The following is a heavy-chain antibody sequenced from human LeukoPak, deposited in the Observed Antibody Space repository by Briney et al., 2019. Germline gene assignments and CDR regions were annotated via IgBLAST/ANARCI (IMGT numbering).Heavy chain of an antibody. CDR3: ARVSSGNWYFDL. J-gene: IGHJ2*01. D-gene: IGHD1-14*01. V-gene: IGHV4-38-2*02. Sequence: SETLSLTCTVSGYSISSGYYWGWIRQPPGKGLEWIGSIYHSGSTYYNPSLKSRVTISVDTSKDQFSLKLSSVTAADTAVYYCARVSSGNWYFDLWGRGTLVTVSS. CDR2: IYHSGST. CDR1: GYSISSGYY.